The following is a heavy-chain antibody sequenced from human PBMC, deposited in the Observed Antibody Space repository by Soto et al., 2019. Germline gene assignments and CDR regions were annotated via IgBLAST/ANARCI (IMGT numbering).Heavy chain of an antibody. Sequence: PGGSLRLSCAGSGFTFGDSYMSWIRQAPGKGLEWLSYISPGSRYPAYADSVKGRLTISRDNAKRSLYLQMMSLTAEDTAIYYCVRGGGGGLFDPWGQGTMVTVSS. CDR3: VRGGGGGLFDP. CDR2: ISPGSRYP. D-gene: IGHD2-15*01. J-gene: IGHJ5*02. CDR1: GFTFGDSY. V-gene: IGHV3-11*06.